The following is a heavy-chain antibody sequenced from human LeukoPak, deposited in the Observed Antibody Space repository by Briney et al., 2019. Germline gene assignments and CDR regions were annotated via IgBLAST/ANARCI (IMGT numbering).Heavy chain of an antibody. D-gene: IGHD6-13*01. CDR2: ISSSSSYI. V-gene: IGHV3-21*01. CDR3: ATYSSSWYFDY. Sequence: GGSLRLSCAASGFSVSSNYMSWVRQAPGKGLEWVSSISSSSSYIYYADSVKGRFTISRDNAKNSLYLQMNSLRAEDTAVYYCATYSSSWYFDYWGQGTLVTVSS. CDR1: GFSVSSNY. J-gene: IGHJ4*02.